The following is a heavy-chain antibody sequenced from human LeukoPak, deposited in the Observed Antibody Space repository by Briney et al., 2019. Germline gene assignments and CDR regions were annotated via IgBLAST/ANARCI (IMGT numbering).Heavy chain of an antibody. Sequence: PGGSLRLSCAASGFTFNGFAMSWVRQAPGKGLEGVANIKQDGSEKYYVDSVKGRFTISRDNAKNSLYLQMNSLRAEDTAVYYCARGGSGYDYYFDYWGQGTLVTVSS. CDR1: GFTFNGFA. D-gene: IGHD5-12*01. CDR3: ARGGSGYDYYFDY. J-gene: IGHJ4*02. CDR2: IKQDGSEK. V-gene: IGHV3-7*04.